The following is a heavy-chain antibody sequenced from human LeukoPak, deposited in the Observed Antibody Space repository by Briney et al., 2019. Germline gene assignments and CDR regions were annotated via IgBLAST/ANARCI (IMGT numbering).Heavy chain of an antibody. V-gene: IGHV1-46*01. J-gene: IGHJ4*02. D-gene: IGHD6-13*01. CDR3: ARTYSSSWSYCDS. CDR1: GSTFTRYY. Sequence: GASVKVSCKASGSTFTRYYIHWVGQAPGQGLDWMGMINPSSGSTRFAQMFQDRVTMTRDTSTSAVYMELSSLTSEDTAMYYCARTYSSSWSYCDSWGQGTLVTVSS. CDR2: INPSSGST.